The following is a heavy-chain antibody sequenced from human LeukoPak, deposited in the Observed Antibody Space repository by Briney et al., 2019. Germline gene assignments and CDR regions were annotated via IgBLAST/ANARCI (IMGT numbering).Heavy chain of an antibody. Sequence: GGSLRLSCAASGFTFSSYWMSWVRQAPGKGLEWVANIKQDGSEKYYVDSVKGRFTISRDNAKNSLYLQMNSLRAEDTAVYYCARDRVDYGDYEAYWGQETLVTVSS. J-gene: IGHJ4*02. CDR1: GFTFSSYW. CDR3: ARDRVDYGDYEAY. CDR2: IKQDGSEK. D-gene: IGHD4-17*01. V-gene: IGHV3-7*01.